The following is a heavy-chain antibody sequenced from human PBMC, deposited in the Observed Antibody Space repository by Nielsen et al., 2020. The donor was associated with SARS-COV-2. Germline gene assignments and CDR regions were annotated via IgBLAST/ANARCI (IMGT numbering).Heavy chain of an antibody. CDR2: ISSSSSYT. CDR3: ARGLLVSGYDYTPGYYYGMDV. D-gene: IGHD5-12*01. J-gene: IGHJ6*02. CDR1: GFTFSDYY. V-gene: IGHV3-11*06. Sequence: GESLKISCAASGFTFSDYYMSWIRQAPGKGLEWVSYISSSSSYTNYADSVKGRFTISRDNAKNSLYLQMNSLRAEDTAVYYCARGLLVSGYDYTPGYYYGMDVWGQGTTVTVSS.